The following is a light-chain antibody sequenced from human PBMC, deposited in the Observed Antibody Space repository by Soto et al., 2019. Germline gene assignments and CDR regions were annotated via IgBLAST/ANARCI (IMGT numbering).Light chain of an antibody. CDR2: AAS. CDR1: QGMNNY. V-gene: IGKV1-27*01. J-gene: IGKJ3*01. CDR3: QKYSSVPV. Sequence: DIPMTQSPSSLSASVGDRVTITCRASQGMNNYVAWYQQKPGKPPKLLIYAASTLQSGVLSRFSGSGSGTAFTLTINSLQPEDVATYYCQKYSSVPVFGAGTNVDIK.